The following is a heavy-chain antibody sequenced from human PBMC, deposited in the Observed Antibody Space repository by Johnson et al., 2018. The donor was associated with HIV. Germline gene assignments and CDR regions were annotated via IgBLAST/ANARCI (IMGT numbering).Heavy chain of an antibody. Sequence: VQLVESGGGVVQPGRSLRLSCAASGFTFTTYAMHWVRQAPGKGLEWVSVIYSGGSTYYADSVKGRFTISRDNSKNTLYLQMNSLRAEDTAVYYCAKVRGGWLGHDAFDLWGQGTMVTVSS. CDR3: AKVRGGWLGHDAFDL. CDR1: GFTFTTYA. CDR2: IYSGGST. V-gene: IGHV3-66*01. D-gene: IGHD6-19*01. J-gene: IGHJ3*01.